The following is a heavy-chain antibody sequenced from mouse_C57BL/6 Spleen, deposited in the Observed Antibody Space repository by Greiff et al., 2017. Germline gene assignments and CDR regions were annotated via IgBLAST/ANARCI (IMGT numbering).Heavy chain of an antibody. CDR2: IHPNSGST. D-gene: IGHD2-4*01. CDR3: ARPYDYDWDFDD. Sequence: QVQLQQPGAELVKPGASVKLSCKASGYTFTSYWMHWVKQRPGQGLEWIGMIHPNSGSTNYNEKFKSKATLTVDTSSSTAYMQLSSLTSEDSAVYYCARPYDYDWDFDDWGKGTTLTVSS. J-gene: IGHJ2*01. CDR1: GYTFTSYW. V-gene: IGHV1-64*01.